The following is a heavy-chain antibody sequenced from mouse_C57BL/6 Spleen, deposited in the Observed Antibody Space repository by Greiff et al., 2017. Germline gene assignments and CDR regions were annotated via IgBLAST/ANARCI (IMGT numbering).Heavy chain of an antibody. CDR3: TRSGSSGPADYFDY. D-gene: IGHD3-2*02. V-gene: IGHV1-15*01. CDR1: GYTFTDYE. CDR2: IDPETGGT. Sequence: QVQLKESGAELVRPGASVTLSCKASGYTFTDYEMHWVKQTPVHGLEWIGAIDPETGGTAYNQKFKGKAILTADKSSSTAYMELRSLTSEDSAVDYCTRSGSSGPADYFDYWGQGTTLTVSS. J-gene: IGHJ2*01.